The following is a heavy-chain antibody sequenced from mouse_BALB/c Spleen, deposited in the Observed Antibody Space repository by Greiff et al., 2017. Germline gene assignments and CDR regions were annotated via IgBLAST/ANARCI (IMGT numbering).Heavy chain of an antibody. J-gene: IGHJ4*01. CDR3: ARDYRYDGAMDY. CDR1: GYTFTSYW. V-gene: IGHV1-87*01. CDR2: IYPGDGDT. Sequence: VQLQQSGAELARPGASVKLSCKASGYTFTSYWMQWVKQRPGQGLEWIGAIYPGDGDTRYTQTFKGKATLTADKSSSTAYMQLSSLASEDSAVDYCARDYRYDGAMDYWGQGTSVTVSS. D-gene: IGHD2-14*01.